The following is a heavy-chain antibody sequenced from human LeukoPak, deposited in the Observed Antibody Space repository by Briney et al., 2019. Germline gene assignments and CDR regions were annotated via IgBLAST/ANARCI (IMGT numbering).Heavy chain of an antibody. CDR1: GGSVSSGDYY. V-gene: IGHV4-30-4*01. CDR2: IYYSGST. D-gene: IGHD2/OR15-2a*01. CDR3: AIHPSNSWYYFDY. J-gene: IGHJ4*02. Sequence: SETLSLTCTVSGGSVSSGDYYWSWIRQPPGKGLEWIGYIYYSGSTYYNPSLKSRVTISVDTSKNQFSLKLSSVTAADTAVYYCAIHPSNSWYYFDYWDQGSLVTVSS.